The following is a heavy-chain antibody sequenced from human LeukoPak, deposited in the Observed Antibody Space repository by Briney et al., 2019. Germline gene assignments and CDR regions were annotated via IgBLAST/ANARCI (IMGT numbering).Heavy chain of an antibody. J-gene: IGHJ4*02. V-gene: IGHV3-7*01. D-gene: IGHD3-3*01. Sequence: GGSLRLSCAASGFTFSSYGMSWVRQAPGKGLEWVANIKQDGSEKYYVDSVKGRFTISRDNAKNSLYLQMNSLRAEDTAVYYCARAIAYDFWSGYSIGYYFDYWGQGTLVTVSS. CDR2: IKQDGSEK. CDR3: ARAIAYDFWSGYSIGYYFDY. CDR1: GFTFSSYG.